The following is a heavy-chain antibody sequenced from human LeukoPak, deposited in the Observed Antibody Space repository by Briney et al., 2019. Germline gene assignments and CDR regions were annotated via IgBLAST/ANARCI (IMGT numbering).Heavy chain of an antibody. Sequence: PGGSLRLSCAASGFIFSSYGMHWVRQAPDKGLEWVAFIRYDGSRKYYADSVKGRFTISRDNSKNTLYLQMNSLRAEDTAVYYCAKRSGYNYGPSDAFDLWGQGTMVTVSS. CDR3: AKRSGYNYGPSDAFDL. CDR1: GFIFSSYG. D-gene: IGHD5-18*01. V-gene: IGHV3-30*02. CDR2: IRYDGSRK. J-gene: IGHJ3*01.